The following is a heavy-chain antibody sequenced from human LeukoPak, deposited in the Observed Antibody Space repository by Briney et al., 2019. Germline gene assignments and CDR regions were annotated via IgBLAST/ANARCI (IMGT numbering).Heavy chain of an antibody. CDR3: AGSRNIVFYYFYMDV. Sequence: SETLSLTCTVSGGSISSYYWTWIRQPPGKGLEWIGYIYDTGSSNYNPSLTSRVTMSVDTSQNQFSLKLSSVTAADTAVYYCAGSRNIVFYYFYMDVWGKGTTVTISS. V-gene: IGHV4-59*01. D-gene: IGHD5-12*01. CDR1: GGSISSYY. CDR2: IYDTGSS. J-gene: IGHJ6*03.